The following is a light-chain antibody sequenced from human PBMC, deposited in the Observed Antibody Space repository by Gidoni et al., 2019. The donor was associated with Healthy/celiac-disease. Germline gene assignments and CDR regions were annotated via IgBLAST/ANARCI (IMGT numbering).Light chain of an antibody. CDR2: GKN. J-gene: IGLJ3*02. CDR3: NSRDSSGNHHWV. V-gene: IGLV3-19*01. CDR1: SLRSYY. Sequence: SSELTQDPAVSVALGQTVRITCQGDSLRSYYASWYQQKPGQAPVLGIYGKNNRPSGIPDRFSGSTSGNTASLTITGAQAEDEADYYCNSRDSSGNHHWVFGGGTKLTVL.